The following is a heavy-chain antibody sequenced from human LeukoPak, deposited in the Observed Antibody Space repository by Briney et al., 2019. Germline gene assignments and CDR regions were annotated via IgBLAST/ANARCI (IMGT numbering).Heavy chain of an antibody. J-gene: IGHJ3*02. V-gene: IGHV4-61*02. CDR3: AGRGSSSGTFDI. CDR1: GGSITNLDYY. D-gene: IGHD3-10*01. Sequence: SQTLSLTCTVSGGSITNLDYYWTWIRQPAGKRLEWIGRIYTTGGTNYNPSLKSRVTMSVDRSKNEISLHLASLTAADTALYYCAGRGSSSGTFDIWGPGTFVTVSS. CDR2: IYTTGGT.